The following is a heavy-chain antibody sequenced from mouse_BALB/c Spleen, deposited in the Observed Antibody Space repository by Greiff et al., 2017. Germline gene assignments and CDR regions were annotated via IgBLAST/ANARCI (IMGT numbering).Heavy chain of an antibody. D-gene: IGHD2-1*01. CDR2: IDPENGNT. CDR1: GFNIKDYY. CDR3: ARGSYGISFAY. V-gene: IGHV14-1*02. Sequence: EVQLQQSGAELVRPGALVKLSCKASGFNIKDYYMHWVKQRPEQGLEWIGWIDPENGNTIYDPKFQGKASITADTSSNTAYLQLSSLTSEDTAVYYCARGSYGISFAYWGQGTLVTVSA. J-gene: IGHJ3*01.